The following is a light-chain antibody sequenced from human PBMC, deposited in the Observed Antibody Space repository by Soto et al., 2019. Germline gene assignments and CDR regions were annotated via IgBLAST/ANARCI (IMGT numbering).Light chain of an antibody. V-gene: IGLV2-14*03. CDR3: NSFTXSSTYV. J-gene: IGLJ1*01. Sequence: QSALAQPASVSGSRGQSISISCTGTTSDVGRYNYVSWYQQHPGEAPKLMIYDVSYRPSWVSNRFSGSKSGITASLTISGLQAEDEAEYYCNSFTXSSTYVFATGTKVT. CDR1: TSDVGRYNY. CDR2: DVS.